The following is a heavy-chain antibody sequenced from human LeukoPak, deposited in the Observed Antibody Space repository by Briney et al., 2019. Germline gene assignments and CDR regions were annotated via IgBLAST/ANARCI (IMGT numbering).Heavy chain of an antibody. V-gene: IGHV4-31*03. CDR2: IYYSGST. J-gene: IGHJ5*02. CDR3: ARGADVDNFWSGFLGWFDP. Sequence: SETLSLTCTVSGGSICSGGYYWSWIRLHPGKGLEWIGYIYYSGSTYYNPSLKSRVTISVDTSKNQFSLKLSSVTAADTAVYYCARGADVDNFWSGFLGWFDPWGQGTLVTVSS. D-gene: IGHD3-3*01. CDR1: GGSICSGGYY.